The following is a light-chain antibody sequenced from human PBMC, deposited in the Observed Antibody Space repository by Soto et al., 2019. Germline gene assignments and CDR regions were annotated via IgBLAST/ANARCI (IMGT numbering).Light chain of an antibody. CDR3: MQALQTPPHT. CDR1: QSLLHSNGYNY. Sequence: DIVMTQSPLSLPVTPGEPASISCRSSQSLLHSNGYNYLDWYLQKPGQSPQLLIYLGSNRASGVPDRFSGSGSGTHFTLKISRVEAEDVGVYYCMQALQTPPHTFGQGTKLEIK. CDR2: LGS. J-gene: IGKJ2*01. V-gene: IGKV2-28*01.